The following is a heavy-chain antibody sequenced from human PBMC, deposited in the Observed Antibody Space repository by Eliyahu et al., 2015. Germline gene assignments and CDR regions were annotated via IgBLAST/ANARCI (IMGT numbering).Heavy chain of an antibody. D-gene: IGHD1-26*01. V-gene: IGHV3-23*04. Sequence: EVQLVESGGGLVQPGGSLXLSCXASXFXFVXYALXWVRQAPGKGVEWXSTITSGGSNTYYADSMKGRFTISRDNSKNTLYLQMNSLRADDTAVYYCAEGRGASGYYYMDVWGKGTTVTVSS. CDR2: ITSGGSNT. CDR1: XFXFVXYA. J-gene: IGHJ6*03. CDR3: AEGRGASGYYYMDV.